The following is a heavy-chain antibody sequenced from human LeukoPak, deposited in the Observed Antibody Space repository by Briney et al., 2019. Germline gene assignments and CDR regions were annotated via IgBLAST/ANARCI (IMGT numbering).Heavy chain of an antibody. V-gene: IGHV4-59*01. CDR1: GGSISGYY. CDR2: IYYNADT. D-gene: IGHD6-13*01. CDR3: ARYSDNWFDP. J-gene: IGHJ5*02. Sequence: PSETLSLTCTVAGGSISGYYRSWIRQPPGKGLEWIGYIYYNADTNYNPSLQSRVTISVDTSKNQFSLKRSSVTAADTAMYYCARYSDNWFDPGGQGTLVTVSS.